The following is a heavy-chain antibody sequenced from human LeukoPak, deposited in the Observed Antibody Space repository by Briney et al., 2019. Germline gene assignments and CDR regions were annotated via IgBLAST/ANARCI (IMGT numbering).Heavy chain of an antibody. CDR2: ISAYNGNT. J-gene: IGHJ3*02. Sequence: GASVKVSCKASGYTFTSYGISWVRQAPGQGLEWMGWISAYNGNTNYAQKLQGRVTMTTDTSTSTAYMELRSLRSDDTAVYYCARVTVSSGWYSREPDAFDIWGQGTMVTVPS. V-gene: IGHV1-18*01. CDR3: ARVTVSSGWYSREPDAFDI. CDR1: GYTFTSYG. D-gene: IGHD6-19*01.